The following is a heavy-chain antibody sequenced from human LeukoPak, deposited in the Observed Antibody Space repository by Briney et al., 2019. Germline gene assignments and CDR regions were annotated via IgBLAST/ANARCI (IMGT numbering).Heavy chain of an antibody. CDR1: GDSISSYY. V-gene: IGHV4-59*08. Sequence: PSETLSLTCTVSGDSISSYYWSWVRLPPGKGLEWIGYIFHSGSTNYNPSLKSRVTISVDTSKNQFSLKLTSVTAADTAVYYCARQPYSSGSYYFDYWGQGTLVTVSS. J-gene: IGHJ4*02. CDR2: IFHSGST. CDR3: ARQPYSSGSYYFDY. D-gene: IGHD6-19*01.